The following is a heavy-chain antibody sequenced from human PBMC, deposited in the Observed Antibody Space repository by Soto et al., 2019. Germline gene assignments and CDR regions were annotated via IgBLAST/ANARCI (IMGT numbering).Heavy chain of an antibody. Sequence: PGGSLRLSCAGSGFNLSDHYIHRVRQASGKGLEWVGRSRDKAEGCSTEYDASVRGRFNISRDDSTRIAYLQMSGLTPEEKAVYYCPREYRWLQVWSLDYWGQGTLVTVSS. V-gene: IGHV3-72*01. CDR1: GFNLSDHY. CDR3: PREYRWLQVWSLDY. J-gene: IGHJ4*02. D-gene: IGHD5-12*01. CDR2: SRDKAEGCST.